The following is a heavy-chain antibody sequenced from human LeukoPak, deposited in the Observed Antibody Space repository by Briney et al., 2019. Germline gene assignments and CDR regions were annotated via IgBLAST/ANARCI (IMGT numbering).Heavy chain of an antibody. CDR2: INHSGST. V-gene: IGHV4-34*01. Sequence: SETLSLTCAVYGGSFSGYYWSWIRQPPGKGLEWIGEINHSGSTNYNPSLKSRVTISVDTSKNQFSLKLSSVTAADTAVYYCAGYYDSSGYYYGGQGTLVTVSS. J-gene: IGHJ4*02. CDR1: GGSFSGYY. CDR3: AGYYDSSGYYY. D-gene: IGHD3-22*01.